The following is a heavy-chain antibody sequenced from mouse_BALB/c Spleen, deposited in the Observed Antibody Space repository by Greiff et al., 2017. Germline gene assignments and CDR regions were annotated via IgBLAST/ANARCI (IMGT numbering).Heavy chain of an antibody. Sequence: EVHLVESGGGLVQPGGSLRLSCATSGFTFTDYYMSWVRQPPGKALEWLGFIRNKANGYTTEYSASVKGRFTISRDNSQSILYLQMNTLRAEDSATYYCVGLLGAWFAYWGQGTLVTVSA. D-gene: IGHD2-10*01. J-gene: IGHJ3*01. CDR1: GFTFTDYY. V-gene: IGHV7-3*02. CDR3: VGLLGAWFAY. CDR2: IRNKANGYTT.